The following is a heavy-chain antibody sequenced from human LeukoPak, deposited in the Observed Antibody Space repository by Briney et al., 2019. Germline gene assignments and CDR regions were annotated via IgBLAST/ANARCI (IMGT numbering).Heavy chain of an antibody. V-gene: IGHV1-18*01. CDR1: GYTFTSYG. CDR2: ISAYNGNT. D-gene: IGHD3-10*01. Sequence: ASVKVSCKASGYTFTSYGISWVRQAPGQGHDRMGWISAYNGNTNYAQKLQGRVTMTTDTSTSTAYVELRSLRSDDTAVYYCARGWFTIWYYYYGMDVWGQGTTVTVSS. CDR3: ARGWFTIWYYYYGMDV. J-gene: IGHJ6*02.